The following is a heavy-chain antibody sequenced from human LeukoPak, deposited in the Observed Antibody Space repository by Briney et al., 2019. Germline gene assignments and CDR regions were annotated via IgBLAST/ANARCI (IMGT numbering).Heavy chain of an antibody. J-gene: IGHJ5*02. D-gene: IGHD6-13*01. V-gene: IGHV4-39*07. CDR3: ERGGFRFGRFSSSWYKEGDNWFDP. Sequence: PSGTLSLTCTVSVGSLSRSSYYWGGIREPPGKGLEWIGSIYYSGSTNYNPSLKSRVTISVDTSKNQFSLKLSSVTAADTAVYYCERGGFRFGRFSSSWYKEGDNWFDPWGQGTLVTVSS. CDR1: VGSLSRSSYY. CDR2: IYYSGST.